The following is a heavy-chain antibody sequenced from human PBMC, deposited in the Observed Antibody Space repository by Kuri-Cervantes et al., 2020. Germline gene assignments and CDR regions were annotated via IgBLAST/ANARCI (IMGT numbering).Heavy chain of an antibody. V-gene: IGHV5-51*01. CDR3: ARPVAIVATAPGF. CDR1: GSRFNSYW. D-gene: IGHD5-12*01. Sequence: GESLKISCEASGSRFNSYWIGWVRQMPGKGLEWMGIINPADSDTRYSPSFQGQVTISADKSISTAYLQWRSLKASDTAVYYCARPVAIVATAPGFWGQGTLVTVSS. J-gene: IGHJ4*02. CDR2: INPADSDT.